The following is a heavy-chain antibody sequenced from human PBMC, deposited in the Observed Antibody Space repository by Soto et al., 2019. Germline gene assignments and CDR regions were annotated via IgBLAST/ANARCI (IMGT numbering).Heavy chain of an antibody. CDR1: GFTFINYA. J-gene: IGHJ2*01. Sequence: EVRVLESGGGLVQPGGALRLSCAGSGFTFINYAMNWVHQAPGKGLEWVSSISGGGDAAFFPDSVRGRFTISRDNSKNTVTLQMNSLGVDDTAVYYCARKILGSTTRPNYWYFDLWGRGTLVTVPS. D-gene: IGHD7-27*01. V-gene: IGHV3-23*01. CDR3: ARKILGSTTRPNYWYFDL. CDR2: ISGGGDAA.